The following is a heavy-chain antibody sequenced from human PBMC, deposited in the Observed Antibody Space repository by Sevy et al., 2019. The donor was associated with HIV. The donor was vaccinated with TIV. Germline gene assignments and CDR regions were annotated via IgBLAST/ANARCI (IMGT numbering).Heavy chain of an antibody. CDR2: ISDDGSNK. CDR3: ARALGYRNTRYYYYGMDV. CDR1: GFTFSSYA. D-gene: IGHD3-16*01. V-gene: IGHV3-30*04. Sequence: GGSLRLSCAASGFTFSSYAMHWVRQAPGKGLEWVAVISDDGSNKYYADSVKGRFTISSDNSKNTLYLQMNSLRAEDTAVYYCARALGYRNTRYYYYGMDVWGQGTTVTVSS. J-gene: IGHJ6*02.